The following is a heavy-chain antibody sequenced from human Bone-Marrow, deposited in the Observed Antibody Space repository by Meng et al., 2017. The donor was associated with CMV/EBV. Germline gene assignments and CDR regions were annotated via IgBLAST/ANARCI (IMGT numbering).Heavy chain of an antibody. D-gene: IGHD6-13*01. CDR1: GFTFSSYS. Sequence: GESLKISCAASGFTFSSYSMNWVRQAPGKGLEWVSYISSSSSTIYYADSVKGRFTISRDNAKNSLYLQMNSLRAEDTAVYYCAKSLGPTSIRPRYGMDVWGQGTTVTVSS. CDR3: AKSLGPTSIRPRYGMDV. J-gene: IGHJ6*02. CDR2: ISSSSSTI. V-gene: IGHV3-48*04.